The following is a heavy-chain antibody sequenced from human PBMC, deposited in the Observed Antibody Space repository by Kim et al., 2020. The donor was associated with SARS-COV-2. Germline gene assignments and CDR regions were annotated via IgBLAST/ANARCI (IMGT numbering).Heavy chain of an antibody. V-gene: IGHV1-3*01. J-gene: IGHJ4*02. D-gene: IGHD5-12*01. CDR3: ARDKGYGFSYFDY. Sequence: YSQKFQGRVTSTRDTSASTAYMELSSLRSEDTAGYYCARDKGYGFSYFDYWGQGTLVTVSS.